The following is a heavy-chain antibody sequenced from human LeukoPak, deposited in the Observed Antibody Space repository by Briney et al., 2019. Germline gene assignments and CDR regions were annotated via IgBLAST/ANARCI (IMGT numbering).Heavy chain of an antibody. CDR3: AKARVGATGAS. Sequence: GGSLRLSCATSGFTFSSYAMSWVRQAPGKGLEWVSAISGSGGSTYYADSVKGRFTISRDNSKNTLYLQMNSLRAEDTAVYYCAKARVGATGASWGQGTLVTVSS. CDR2: ISGSGGST. J-gene: IGHJ5*02. V-gene: IGHV3-23*01. CDR1: GFTFSSYA. D-gene: IGHD1-26*01.